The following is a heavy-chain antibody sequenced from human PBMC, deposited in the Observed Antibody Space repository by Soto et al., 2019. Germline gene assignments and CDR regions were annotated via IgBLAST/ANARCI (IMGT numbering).Heavy chain of an antibody. J-gene: IGHJ4*02. Sequence: GGSLRLSCTTSGFTFGDYAMNWFRQAPGKGLEWVAFIRSKAYGGTTEYAESVKGRFTISRDDSKSIAYLQMNSLKTEDTAVYYCTRDHRHLDYWGQGTLVTVSS. CDR3: TRDHRHLDY. CDR2: IRSKAYGGTT. CDR1: GFTFGDYA. V-gene: IGHV3-49*03.